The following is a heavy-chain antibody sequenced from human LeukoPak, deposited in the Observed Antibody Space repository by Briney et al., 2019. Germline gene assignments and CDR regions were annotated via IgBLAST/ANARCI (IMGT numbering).Heavy chain of an antibody. CDR1: GFTFSSYA. J-gene: IGHJ4*02. CDR3: AKDSHGSGSYGFDY. Sequence: PGGSLTLYFSASGFTFSSYAMTWLRQSPGKGLEWVSYISGSGGSTYYADSVKGRFTISRDNSKNTLYLQMSSLRVEDTAVYYCAKDSHGSGSYGFDYWGQGTLVTVSS. V-gene: IGHV3-23*01. D-gene: IGHD3-10*01. CDR2: ISGSGGST.